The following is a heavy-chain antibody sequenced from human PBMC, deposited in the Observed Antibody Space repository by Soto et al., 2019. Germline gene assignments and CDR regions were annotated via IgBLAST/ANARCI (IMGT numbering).Heavy chain of an antibody. CDR2: IYYSGST. D-gene: IGHD1-26*01. Sequence: QVQLQASGPGLVKPSQTLSLTCTVSGGSISSGGYYWSWIRQHPGKGLEWIGYIYYSGSTYFNPSLKSGVTVSVDTFKNQFSLKLSSVTAAAPAVYYCARDPNVLVGATGYWGQGTLVTVSS. V-gene: IGHV4-31*03. J-gene: IGHJ4*02. CDR3: ARDPNVLVGATGY. CDR1: GGSISSGGYY.